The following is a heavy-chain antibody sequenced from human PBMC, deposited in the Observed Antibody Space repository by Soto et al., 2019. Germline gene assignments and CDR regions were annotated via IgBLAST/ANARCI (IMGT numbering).Heavy chain of an antibody. J-gene: IGHJ5*02. D-gene: IGHD3-3*01. CDR3: AREHANYDFWSGRNLNWFDP. V-gene: IGHV2-70*11. CDR1: GFSLSTSGMC. Sequence: SGPTLVNPTQTLTLTCTFSGFSLSTSGMCVSWIRQPPGQALEWLARIDWDDDKYYSTSLKTRLTISKDTSKNQVVLTMTNMDPVDTATYYCAREHANYDFWSGRNLNWFDPWGQGTLVTVSS. CDR2: IDWDDDK.